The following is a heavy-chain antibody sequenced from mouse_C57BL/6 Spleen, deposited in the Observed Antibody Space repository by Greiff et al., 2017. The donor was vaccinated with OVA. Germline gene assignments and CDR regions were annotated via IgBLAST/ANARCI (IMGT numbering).Heavy chain of an antibody. Sequence: ESGPGLVKPSQSLSLTCSVTGYSITSGYYWNWIRQFPGNKLEWMGYISYDGSNNYNPSLKNRISITRDTSKNQFFLKLNSVTTEDTATYYCARERGYVGYFDYWGQGTTLTVSS. J-gene: IGHJ2*01. V-gene: IGHV3-6*01. CDR3: ARERGYVGYFDY. CDR1: GYSITSGYY. D-gene: IGHD3-1*01. CDR2: ISYDGSN.